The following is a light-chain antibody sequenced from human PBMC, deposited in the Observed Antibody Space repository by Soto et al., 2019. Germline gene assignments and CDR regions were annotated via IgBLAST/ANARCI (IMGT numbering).Light chain of an antibody. CDR3: QQYNSYPRT. J-gene: IGKJ3*01. Sequence: DIQMTQSPSTLSASVGDRVTITCRASQSISSWLAWYQKKPGKAPKLLIYDASSLESGAPSRFSGRGSGTEFTLTISSLQPDDFATYYCQQYNSYPRTFGPGTKVDIK. CDR1: QSISSW. V-gene: IGKV1-5*01. CDR2: DAS.